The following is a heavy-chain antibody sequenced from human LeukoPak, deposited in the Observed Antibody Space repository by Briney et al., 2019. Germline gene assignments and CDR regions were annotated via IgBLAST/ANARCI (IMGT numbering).Heavy chain of an antibody. D-gene: IGHD6-13*01. V-gene: IGHV3-23*01. CDR2: LSGSGGGT. CDR1: GFTFSSYA. Sequence: GGSLRLSCAASGFTFSSYAMSWVRQAPGKGLEWVSALSGSGGGTYYADSVKGRFSISRDNSKNTLYLQMNSLRDEDTAVYYCARAYSSSWYDYWGQGTLVTVSS. CDR3: ARAYSSSWYDY. J-gene: IGHJ4*02.